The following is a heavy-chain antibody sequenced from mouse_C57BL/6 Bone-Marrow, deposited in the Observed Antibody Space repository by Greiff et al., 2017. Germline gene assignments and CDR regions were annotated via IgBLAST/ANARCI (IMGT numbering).Heavy chain of an antibody. CDR3: AREADYGNSRDWYFDV. CDR1: GFTFSDFY. D-gene: IGHD2-1*01. CDR2: SRNKANDYTT. J-gene: IGHJ1*03. Sequence: EVKLVESGGGLVQSGRSLRLSCATSGFTFSDFYMEWVRQAPGKGLEWIAASRNKANDYTTEYSASVKGRFIVSRDTSQSILYLQMNALRAEDTAIYYCAREADYGNSRDWYFDVWGTGTTVTVSS. V-gene: IGHV7-1*01.